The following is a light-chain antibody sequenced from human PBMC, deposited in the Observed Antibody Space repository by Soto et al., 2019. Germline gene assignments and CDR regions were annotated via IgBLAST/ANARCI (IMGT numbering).Light chain of an antibody. CDR3: QQRTNWPHIS. J-gene: IGKJ5*01. CDR2: AAS. CDR1: QPVSTF. Sequence: VVLTQSPANLSLSPGERATLSCRASQPVSTFLAWFQQKPGQTPRLLIYAASKRATGVPARFSGSGSGTDFTLTISSLEPEDFAVYYCQQRTNWPHISFGQGTRLDIQ. V-gene: IGKV3-11*01.